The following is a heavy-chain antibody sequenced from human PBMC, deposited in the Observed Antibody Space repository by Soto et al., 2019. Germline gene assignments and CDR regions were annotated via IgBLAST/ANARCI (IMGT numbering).Heavy chain of an antibody. CDR2: LCPTWSN. V-gene: IGHV4-4*01. CDR3: ASRDLGTSVDF. Sequence: SLTCAVYGGSFTSNNWWTWVRQIKGEELEWIEELCPTWSNNYRPPPKSRVTIALAESENQYPLKVTSQTAAGKAVYSCASRDLGTSVDFWGQGTLVTVSS. J-gene: IGHJ4*02. D-gene: IGHD1-7*01. CDR1: GGSFTSNNW.